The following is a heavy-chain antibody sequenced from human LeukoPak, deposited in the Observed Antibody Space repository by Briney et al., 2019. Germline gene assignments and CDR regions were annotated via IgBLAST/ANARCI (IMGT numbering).Heavy chain of an antibody. J-gene: IGHJ4*02. Sequence: GESLKISCKGSGYSFTTYWIGWVRKMPGKGLKWMGIIYPGDSDTRYSPSFQGQVTISADKSISTAYLQWSSLKASDTAMYYCARRLIAVAGTTFDYWGQGTLVTVSS. V-gene: IGHV5-51*01. CDR3: ARRLIAVAGTTFDY. CDR2: IYPGDSDT. CDR1: GYSFTTYW. D-gene: IGHD6-19*01.